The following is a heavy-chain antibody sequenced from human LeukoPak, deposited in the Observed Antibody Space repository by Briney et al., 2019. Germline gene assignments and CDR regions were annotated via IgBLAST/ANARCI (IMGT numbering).Heavy chain of an antibody. J-gene: IGHJ4*02. V-gene: IGHV7-4-1*02. D-gene: IGHD6-19*01. CDR3: ARLKSSYEGGSCWYSALGY. Sequence: ASVKVSCKASGYTFTSYAMNWVRQAPGQGLEWMGWINTNTGNPTYAQGFTGRFVFSLDTSVSTAYLQISSLKAEDTAVYYCARLKSSYEGGSCWYSALGYWGQGTLVTVSS. CDR1: GYTFTSYA. CDR2: INTNTGNP.